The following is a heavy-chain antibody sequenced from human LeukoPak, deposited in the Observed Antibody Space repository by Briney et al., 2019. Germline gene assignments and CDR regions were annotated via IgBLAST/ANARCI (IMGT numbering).Heavy chain of an antibody. CDR2: IDHTGSI. D-gene: IGHD5-12*01. Sequence: SETLSLTCAVNAGSFTGYYWSWIRQPPGKGLEWIGEIDHTGSISYNPSLRSRVTISVDTFKNQFSLNLSSVTTADTAVYYCARRGGYDFSYDYWGQGILVTVSS. V-gene: IGHV4-34*01. CDR3: ARRGGYDFSYDY. CDR1: AGSFTGYY. J-gene: IGHJ4*02.